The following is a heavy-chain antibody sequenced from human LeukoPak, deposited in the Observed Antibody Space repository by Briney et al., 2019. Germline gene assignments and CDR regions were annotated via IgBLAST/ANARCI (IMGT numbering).Heavy chain of an antibody. CDR2: INHSGST. V-gene: IGHV4-34*01. J-gene: IGHJ5*02. CDR3: AREYSSGWYRGNWFDP. D-gene: IGHD6-19*01. Sequence: SETLSLTCAVYGGSFSGYYWSWIRQPPGKGLEWIGEINHSGSTNYNPSLKSRVTISVDTSKNQFSLKLSSVTAADTAVYYCAREYSSGWYRGNWFDPWGQGTLVTVSS. CDR1: GGSFSGYY.